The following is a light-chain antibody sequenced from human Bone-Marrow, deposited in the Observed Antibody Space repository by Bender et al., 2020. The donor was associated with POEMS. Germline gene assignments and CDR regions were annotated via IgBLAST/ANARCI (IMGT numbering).Light chain of an antibody. J-gene: IGLJ3*02. V-gene: IGLV1-36*01. Sequence: QSVVTQPPSLSEAPRQRVTISCSGISSNIGNHGVNWYQQLPGEAPKLLIYYDDLLTPGVSDRFSASKSGTSASLAISELQSEDEALDYCSAWDDSLSGWVFGGGTKLTGL. CDR2: YDD. CDR1: SSNIGNHG. CDR3: SAWDDSLSGWV.